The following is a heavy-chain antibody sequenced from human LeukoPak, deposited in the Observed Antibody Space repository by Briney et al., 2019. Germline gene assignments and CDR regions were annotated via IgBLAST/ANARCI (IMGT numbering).Heavy chain of an antibody. Sequence: PGGSLRLSCAASGFTFSDYYMIWIRQAPGKGLEWISYISSSGNTIDYADSVKGRFTISRDNAKKSLYLQMNSLRAEDTAVYYCVKKDGYSSSWSFDYWGQGTLVTVSS. V-gene: IGHV3-11*01. J-gene: IGHJ4*02. D-gene: IGHD6-13*01. CDR3: VKKDGYSSSWSFDY. CDR1: GFTFSDYY. CDR2: ISSSGNTI.